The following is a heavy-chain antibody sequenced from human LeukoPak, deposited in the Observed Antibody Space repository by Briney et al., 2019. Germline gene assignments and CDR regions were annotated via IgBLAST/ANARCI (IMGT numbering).Heavy chain of an antibody. CDR1: GFTFSSYG. D-gene: IGHD3-10*01. CDR3: ARSIDYYGSGSPPDY. V-gene: IGHV3-30*02. J-gene: IGHJ4*02. Sequence: GGSLRLSCAASGFTFSSYGMHWVRQAPGKGLEWVAFIRYDGSNKYYADSVKGRFTISRDNSKNTLYLQMNSLRAEDTAVYYCARSIDYYGSGSPPDYWGQGTLVTVSS. CDR2: IRYDGSNK.